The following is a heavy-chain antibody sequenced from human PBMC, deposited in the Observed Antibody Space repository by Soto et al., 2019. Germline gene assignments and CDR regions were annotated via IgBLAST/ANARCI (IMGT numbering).Heavy chain of an antibody. CDR3: AKPEACSGGSCYYYYYYMDV. CDR2: ISGSGGST. CDR1: GFTFSSYA. Sequence: GGSLRLSCAASGFTFSSYAMSWVRQAPGKGLEWVSAISGSGGSTYYEASVKGRFTISRDNSKNTLYLQMNSLRAEDTAVYYCAKPEACSGGSCYYYYYYMDVWGKGTTVTVSS. J-gene: IGHJ6*03. D-gene: IGHD2-15*01. V-gene: IGHV3-23*01.